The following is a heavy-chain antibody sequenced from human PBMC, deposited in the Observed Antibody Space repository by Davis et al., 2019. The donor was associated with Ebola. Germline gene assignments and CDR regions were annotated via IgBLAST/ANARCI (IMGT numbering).Heavy chain of an antibody. CDR3: ARGSSVQFMGSGPMQPYYYGMDV. D-gene: IGHD3-10*01. CDR2: MNPNSGNT. CDR1: GYTFTSYD. Sequence: AASVKVSCKASGYTFTSYDINWVRQATGQGLEWMGWMNPNSGNTGYAQKFQGRVTMTRNTSISTAYMELSSLRSEDTAVYYCARGSSVQFMGSGPMQPYYYGMDVWGKGTTVTVSS. V-gene: IGHV1-8*01. J-gene: IGHJ6*04.